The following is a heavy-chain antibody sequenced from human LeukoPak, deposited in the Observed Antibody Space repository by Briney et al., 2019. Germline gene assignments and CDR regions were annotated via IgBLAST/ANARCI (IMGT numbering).Heavy chain of an antibody. CDR2: IRSKAYGGTT. CDR3: TRGFYYYDSSTFDY. CDR1: GFTFGDYA. J-gene: IGHJ4*02. D-gene: IGHD3-22*01. Sequence: GGSLRLSCTASGFTFGDYAMSWVRQAPGKGLESVGFIRSKAYGGTTEYAAFVKGRFTISRDDSKSIAYLQMNSLKTEDTAVYYCTRGFYYYDSSTFDYWGQGTLVTVSS. V-gene: IGHV3-49*04.